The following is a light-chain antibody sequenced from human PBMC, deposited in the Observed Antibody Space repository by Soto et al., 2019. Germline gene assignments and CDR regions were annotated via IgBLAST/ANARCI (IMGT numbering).Light chain of an antibody. J-gene: IGLJ2*01. CDR1: SSNIGSNT. CDR2: ANN. CDR3: AAWDDRMNGVI. Sequence: QSVLTQPPSASGTPGQRVTISCSGGSSNIGSNTINLYQQLPGTAPKLLIYANNQRPSGVPDRFSGSKSGTSASLAISGLQSEDESEYYCAAWDDRMNGVIFGGGTKVTVL. V-gene: IGLV1-44*01.